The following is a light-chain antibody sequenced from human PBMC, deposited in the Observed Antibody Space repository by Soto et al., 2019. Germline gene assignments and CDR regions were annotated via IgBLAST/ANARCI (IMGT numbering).Light chain of an antibody. CDR2: DAS. V-gene: IGKV3-11*01. CDR1: QSVSSY. Sequence: EIVLTQSPATLSLSPGERATLSCRASQSVSSYFAWYQQKPGQAPRLLIYDASNRATGIPARFSGSGSGTDFTLTISSLEPEDFAVYYCQQRSNWPPYTFGQGTKLAIK. CDR3: QQRSNWPPYT. J-gene: IGKJ2*01.